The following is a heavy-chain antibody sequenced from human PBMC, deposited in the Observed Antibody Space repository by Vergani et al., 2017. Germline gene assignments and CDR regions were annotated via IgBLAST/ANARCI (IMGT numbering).Heavy chain of an antibody. Sequence: QVQLVESGGGVVQPGTSLRLSCEASGFKFSQFGMHWVRQGPGKGLEWVAFISYDGSKTQYADSEKGRVTISRDNSKNTVGLEMSSLGVDDTATYYFARDVWDCSGISCFLRAGEFYYMDVWGQGTTVTVSS. J-gene: IGHJ6*03. CDR3: ARDVWDCSGISCFLRAGEFYYMDV. V-gene: IGHV3-33*05. D-gene: IGHD3-16*01. CDR2: ISYDGSKT. CDR1: GFKFSQFG.